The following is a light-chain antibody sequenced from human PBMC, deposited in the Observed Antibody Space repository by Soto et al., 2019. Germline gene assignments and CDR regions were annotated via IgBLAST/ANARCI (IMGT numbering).Light chain of an antibody. J-gene: IGKJ5*01. CDR3: QQYGSSPSIT. CDR2: GAS. V-gene: IGKV3-20*01. CDR1: QSVSSY. Sequence: EIVLTQSPATLSLSPGERATLSCRASQSVSSYLAWYQQKPGQAPRPLIYGASSRATGIPDRFSGSGSGTDFTLTISRLEPEDFAVYYCQQYGSSPSITFGQVTRPEIK.